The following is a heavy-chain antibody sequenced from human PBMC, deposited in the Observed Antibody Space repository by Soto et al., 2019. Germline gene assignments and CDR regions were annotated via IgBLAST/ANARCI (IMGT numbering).Heavy chain of an antibody. CDR2: IYYSGST. Sequence: SETLSLTCTVSGGSISSGDYYWSWIRQPPGKGLEWIGYIYYSGSTYYNPSLKSRVTISVDTSKNQFSLKLSSVTAADTAVYYCARDPYCGGDCYPTGYGYYYGMDVWGQGTTVTVSS. CDR1: GGSISSGDYY. D-gene: IGHD2-21*02. CDR3: ARDPYCGGDCYPTGYGYYYGMDV. V-gene: IGHV4-30-4*01. J-gene: IGHJ6*02.